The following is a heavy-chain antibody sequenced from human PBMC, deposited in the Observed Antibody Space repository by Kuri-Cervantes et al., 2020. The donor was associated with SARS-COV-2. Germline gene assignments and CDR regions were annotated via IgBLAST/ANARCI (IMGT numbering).Heavy chain of an antibody. J-gene: IGHJ4*02. CDR1: GFSLSNARMG. Sequence: SGPTLVKPTETLMLTCTVSGFSLSNARMGVSWIRQPPGKALEWLAHIFSNDEKSYSTSLKSRLTISKDTSKSQVVLTMTNMDPVDTATYYCARTPCSSTSCAPPFDYWGQGTLVTVSS. CDR3: ARTPCSSTSCAPPFDY. V-gene: IGHV2-26*01. D-gene: IGHD2-2*01. CDR2: IFSNDEK.